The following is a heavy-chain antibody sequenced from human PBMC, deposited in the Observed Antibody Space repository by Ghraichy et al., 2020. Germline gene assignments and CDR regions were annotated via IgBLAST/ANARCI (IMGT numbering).Heavy chain of an antibody. D-gene: IGHD3-10*01. CDR1: GGTFSSYA. V-gene: IGHV1-69*13. J-gene: IGHJ5*02. Sequence: SVKVSCKASGGTFSSYAISWVRQAPGQGLEWMGGIIPIFGTANYAQKFQGRVTITADESTSTAYMELSSLRSEDTAVYYCARDDGYYYGSGSYYDWFDPWDQGTLVTVSS. CDR3: ARDDGYYYGSGSYYDWFDP. CDR2: IIPIFGTA.